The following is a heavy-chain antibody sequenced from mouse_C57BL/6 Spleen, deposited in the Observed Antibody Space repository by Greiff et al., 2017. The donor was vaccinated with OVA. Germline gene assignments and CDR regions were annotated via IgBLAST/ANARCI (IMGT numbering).Heavy chain of an antibody. CDR3: ARVYYGSSYGAMDY. CDR2: IDPNGGGT. CDR1: GYTFTSYW. Sequence: VQLQQPGAELVKPGASVKLSCKASGYTFTSYWMHWVKQRPGRGLEWIGRIDPNGGGTKYNEKFKSKATLTVDKPSSPAYMQLSSLTSEDSAVYDCARVYYGSSYGAMDYWGQGTSVTVSS. J-gene: IGHJ4*01. D-gene: IGHD1-1*01. V-gene: IGHV1-72*01.